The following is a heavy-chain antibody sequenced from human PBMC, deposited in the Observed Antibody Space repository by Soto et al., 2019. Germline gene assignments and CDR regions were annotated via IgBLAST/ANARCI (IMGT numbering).Heavy chain of an antibody. CDR2: IYYSGST. J-gene: IGHJ6*02. Sequence: QVQLQESGPGLVKPSQTLSLTCTVSGGSISSGGYYWSWIRQHPGKGLEWIGYIYYSGSTYYNPSLKSRVTISVDTSKNQFSLKLSSVTAADTAVYYCARELWFGELLTGEDYYYYGMDVWGQGTTVTVSS. D-gene: IGHD3-10*01. V-gene: IGHV4-31*03. CDR3: ARELWFGELLTGEDYYYYGMDV. CDR1: GGSISSGGYY.